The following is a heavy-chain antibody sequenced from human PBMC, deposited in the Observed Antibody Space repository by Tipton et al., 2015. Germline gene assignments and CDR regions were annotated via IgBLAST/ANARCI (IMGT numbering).Heavy chain of an antibody. CDR2: ISYTDGA. CDR3: ARARGRHGGLFDS. CDR1: GGSVTSGSYY. D-gene: IGHD4-23*01. J-gene: IGHJ4*02. Sequence: GLVKPSENLSLTCTVSGGSVTSGSYYWSWIRQPPGKGLEWIGYISYTDGAHYNPALKSRVTISVDTSKTQFSLKMSSVTASDTAVYYCARARGRHGGLFDSGGQGTLVTVSS. V-gene: IGHV4-61*01.